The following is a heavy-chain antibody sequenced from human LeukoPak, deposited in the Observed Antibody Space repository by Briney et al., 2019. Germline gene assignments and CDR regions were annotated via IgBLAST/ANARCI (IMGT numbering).Heavy chain of an antibody. CDR3: ARRMVAATPGHY. Sequence: PSETLSLTCTVSGGSISGSSYYWGWSRQPPGEGLEWIGSISSSGSTYYNPSLKSRVTISVDTSKNQFSLEVSSVTAADTAVYYCARRMVAATPGHYWGQGTLVTISS. V-gene: IGHV4-39*01. J-gene: IGHJ4*02. CDR2: ISSSGST. CDR1: GGSISGSSYY. D-gene: IGHD2-15*01.